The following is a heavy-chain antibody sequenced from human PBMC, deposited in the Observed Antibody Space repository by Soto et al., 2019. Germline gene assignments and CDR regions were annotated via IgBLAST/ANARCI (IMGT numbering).Heavy chain of an antibody. V-gene: IGHV3-73*01. J-gene: IGHJ3*01. CDR1: GFTFSGSA. D-gene: IGHD1-26*01. CDR3: IRQFESGNYFNAFDL. Sequence: GGSLRLSCAASGFTFSGSAMHWVRQASGKGLEWVGRIRSKANSYATAYAASVKGRFTISRDASNNTAYMQMNSLKTEDTAVYYCIRQFESGNYFNAFDLWGQGTMVTVSS. CDR2: IRSKANSYAT.